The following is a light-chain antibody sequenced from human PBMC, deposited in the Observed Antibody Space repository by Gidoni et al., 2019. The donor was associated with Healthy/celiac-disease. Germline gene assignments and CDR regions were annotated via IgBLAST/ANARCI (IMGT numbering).Light chain of an antibody. CDR2: AAS. V-gene: IGKV1-39*01. J-gene: IGKJ1*01. Sequence: DIQMTQSPSSLSASVGDRVTITCRASQSISSYLNWYQQKPGKAPKLLIYAASILQSGVPSRFCGSGSGTDFTIPISSLQPEDVATYYCQQSYSTTHTFGQGTKVEIK. CDR1: QSISSY. CDR3: QQSYSTTHT.